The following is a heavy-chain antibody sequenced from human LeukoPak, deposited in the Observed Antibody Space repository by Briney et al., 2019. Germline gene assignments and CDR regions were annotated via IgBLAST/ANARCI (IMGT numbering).Heavy chain of an antibody. CDR1: GFTFSSYA. CDR3: AKDGEQWLVTRLDY. J-gene: IGHJ4*02. CDR2: ISGSGGST. Sequence: PGGSLRLPCAASGFTFSSYAMSWVRQAPGKGLEWVSAISGSGGSTYYADSVKGRFTISRDNSKNTLYLQMNSLRAEDTAVYYCAKDGEQWLVTRLDYWGQGTLVTVSS. D-gene: IGHD6-19*01. V-gene: IGHV3-23*01.